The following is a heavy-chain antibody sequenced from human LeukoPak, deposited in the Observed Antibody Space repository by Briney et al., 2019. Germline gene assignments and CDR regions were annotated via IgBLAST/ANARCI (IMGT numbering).Heavy chain of an antibody. V-gene: IGHV1-2*02. J-gene: IGHJ4*02. D-gene: IGHD1-26*01. Sequence: ASVKVSCKASGYTFTGYYMHWVRQAPGQGLEWMGWVNPNSGGTYYAQRFQGRVTLTRDTSISTAYLELSRLTSDDTAVYYCARALYHGSAHLGPNFDYWGQGTLVTVSS. CDR2: VNPNSGGT. CDR1: GYTFTGYY. CDR3: ARALYHGSAHLGPNFDY.